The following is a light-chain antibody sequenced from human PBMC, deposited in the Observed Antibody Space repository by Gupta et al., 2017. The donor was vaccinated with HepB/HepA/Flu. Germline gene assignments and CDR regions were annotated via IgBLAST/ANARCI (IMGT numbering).Light chain of an antibody. CDR3: QVWDSSSDHVV. Sequence: SYVLTQPPSVSVAPGTTARITCGGDNIGSKSVHWYQQKPGQAPVLVVFDDSDRPSGIPERFSGSTSGNTATLTISRVEAGDEADYYCQVWDSSSDHVVFGGGTKLTVL. CDR2: DDS. CDR1: NIGSKS. V-gene: IGLV3-21*03. J-gene: IGLJ2*01.